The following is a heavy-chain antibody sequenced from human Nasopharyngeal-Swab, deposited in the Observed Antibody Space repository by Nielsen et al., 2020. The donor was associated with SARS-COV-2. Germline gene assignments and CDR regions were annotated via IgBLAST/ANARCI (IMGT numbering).Heavy chain of an antibody. CDR1: GFTFSSYE. Sequence: GSLRLSCAASGFTFSSYEMNWVRQAPGKGLEWVSYISSSGSTIYYADSVKGRFTISRDNAKNSLYLQMNSLRAEDTAVYYCARERRPKGHYYYGMDVWGQGTTVTVSS. CDR2: ISSSGSTI. J-gene: IGHJ6*02. V-gene: IGHV3-48*03. CDR3: ARERRPKGHYYYGMDV.